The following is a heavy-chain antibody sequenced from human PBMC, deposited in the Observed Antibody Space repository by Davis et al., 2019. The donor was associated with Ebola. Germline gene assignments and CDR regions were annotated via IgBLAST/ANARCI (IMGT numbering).Heavy chain of an antibody. D-gene: IGHD1-1*01. CDR1: GFAFRTYA. Sequence: PGGSLRLSCLASGFAFRTYAINWVRQAPEKGLEWVSSISGSGDRTHYAGSVEGRFTISRDNSENTVYLQLNSLRVEDTAIYYCARDPHVYTWNAHPTWDQWGQGTLVTVSS. J-gene: IGHJ4*02. CDR2: ISGSGDRT. CDR3: ARDPHVYTWNAHPTWDQ. V-gene: IGHV3-23*01.